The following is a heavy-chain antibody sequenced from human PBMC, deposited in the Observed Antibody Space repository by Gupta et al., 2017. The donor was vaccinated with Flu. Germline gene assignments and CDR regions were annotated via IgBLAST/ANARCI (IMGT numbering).Heavy chain of an antibody. CDR3: AGGESAPGTIDY. Sequence: VQVVVSWGGVGHPGWSPSSPWPAAGPAFCRYGRHWVRQAPGKGLEWVALIWYDESNKYNAHSGKGRFTIARDNSKKTLYLKMNALGAEDVAVYYCAGGESAPGTIDYWGQGTLVTVSS. D-gene: IGHD3-16*01. V-gene: IGHV3-33*01. CDR1: GPAFCRYG. J-gene: IGHJ4*02. CDR2: IWYDESNK.